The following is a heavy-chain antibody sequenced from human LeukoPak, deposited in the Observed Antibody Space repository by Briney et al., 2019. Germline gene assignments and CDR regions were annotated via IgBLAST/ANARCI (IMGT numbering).Heavy chain of an antibody. V-gene: IGHV4-4*07. CDR2: IYNTGST. CDR1: GGSISSYH. J-gene: IGHJ4*02. Sequence: SETLSLICNVSGGSISSYHWSWIRQPAGKGLEWIGRIYNTGSTNYNPSLKSRVTLSLDTSKNQVSLKLSSVTAADTAVHFCARDRGPYCSGGSCFDYWGQGILVTVSS. D-gene: IGHD2-15*01. CDR3: ARDRGPYCSGGSCFDY.